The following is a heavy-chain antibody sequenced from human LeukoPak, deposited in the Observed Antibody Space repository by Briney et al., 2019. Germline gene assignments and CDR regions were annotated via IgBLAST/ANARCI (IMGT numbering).Heavy chain of an antibody. CDR2: IWYDGSNK. CDR1: GFTFSSYG. CDR3: ARESTEVTPGY. Sequence: SGGSLRLSCAASGFTFSSYGMHWVRQAPGKGLEWVAVIWYDGSNKYYADSVKGQFTISRDNSKNTLYLQMNSLRAEDTAVYYCARESTEVTPGYWGQGTLVTVSS. D-gene: IGHD4-23*01. J-gene: IGHJ4*02. V-gene: IGHV3-33*01.